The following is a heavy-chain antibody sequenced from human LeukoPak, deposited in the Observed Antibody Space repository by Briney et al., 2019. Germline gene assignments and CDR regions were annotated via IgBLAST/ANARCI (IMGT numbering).Heavy chain of an antibody. CDR3: ATYCSSTSCPRPRDAFDI. CDR1: GYTFTSYA. D-gene: IGHD2-2*01. Sequence: ASVKVSCKASGYTFTSYAMHWVRQAPGQRLEWMGWINAGNGNTKYSQKFQGRVTITADKSTSTAYMELSSLRSEDTAVYYCATYCSSTSCPRPRDAFDIWGQGTMVTVSS. J-gene: IGHJ3*02. V-gene: IGHV1-3*01. CDR2: INAGNGNT.